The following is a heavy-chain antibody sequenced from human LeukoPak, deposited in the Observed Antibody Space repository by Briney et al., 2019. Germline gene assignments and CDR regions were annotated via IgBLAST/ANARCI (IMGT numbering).Heavy chain of an antibody. Sequence: SETLSLTCTVSGGSISSSSYSWGWIRQPPGKGLEWIGEINHSGSTNYNPSLKSRVTISVDTSKNQFSLKLSSVTAADTAVYYCARALGYCSSTSCVTGRGVWFDPWGQGTLVTVSS. J-gene: IGHJ5*02. CDR1: GGSISSSSYS. CDR3: ARALGYCSSTSCVTGRGVWFDP. D-gene: IGHD2-2*01. CDR2: INHSGST. V-gene: IGHV4-39*07.